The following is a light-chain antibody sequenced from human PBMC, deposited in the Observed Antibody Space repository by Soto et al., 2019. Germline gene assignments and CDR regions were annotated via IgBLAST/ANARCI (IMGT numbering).Light chain of an antibody. J-gene: IGLJ1*01. V-gene: IGLV2-14*03. Sequence: ALAQPASVSGSPGQSITISCTGTSSDVGGYNYVSWYQHHPGEAPKLMIYDVSNRPSGVSNRFSGSKSGNTASLTISGLQPEDEADYYCSSYTTSNTRQIVFGTGTKVT. CDR3: SSYTTSNTRQIV. CDR1: SSDVGGYNY. CDR2: DVS.